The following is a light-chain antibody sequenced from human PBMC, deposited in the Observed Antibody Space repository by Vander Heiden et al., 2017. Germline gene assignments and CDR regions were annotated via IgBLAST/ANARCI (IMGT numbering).Light chain of an antibody. Sequence: DIQMTQSPSSLSASVGDRVTITCRASQSISIYLNWYQQKPGKAPKLLIYAASSLQSGVPSRFSGSGSGTDFTLTISSLQPEDFATYYCQQSYSTLWTFGQGTRLEMK. J-gene: IGKJ1*01. CDR3: QQSYSTLWT. CDR1: QSISIY. CDR2: AAS. V-gene: IGKV1-39*01.